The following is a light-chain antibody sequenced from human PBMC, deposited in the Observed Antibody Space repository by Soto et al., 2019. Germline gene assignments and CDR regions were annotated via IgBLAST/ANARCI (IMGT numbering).Light chain of an antibody. Sequence: EIVLTQSPCTLSLSPGERATLSCRASQSVSSSYLAWYQQKLGQAPRLLIYGASSRATGIPDRFSGSGSGTDFTLTISRLEPEDFAVYYCQQYGSSRNTFGQGTKLEIK. CDR1: QSVSSSY. J-gene: IGKJ2*01. V-gene: IGKV3-20*01. CDR2: GAS. CDR3: QQYGSSRNT.